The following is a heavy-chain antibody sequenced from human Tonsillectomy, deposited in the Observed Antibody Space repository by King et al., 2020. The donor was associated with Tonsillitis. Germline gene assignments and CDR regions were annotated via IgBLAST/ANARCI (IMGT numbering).Heavy chain of an antibody. D-gene: IGHD3-3*01. CDR2: IRSKAYGGTT. CDR3: TRGYYEFWSGYYTGYFQH. CDR1: GFTLGDYA. J-gene: IGHJ1*01. Sequence: VQLVESGGGLVQPGRSLRLSCTASGFTLGDYAMSWVRQAPGKGLEWVGFIRSKAYGGTTEYAASVKGRFTISRDDSKSIAYLQLNSLKTEDTAVYYCTRGYYEFWSGYYTGYFQHWGQGTLVTVSS. V-gene: IGHV3-49*04.